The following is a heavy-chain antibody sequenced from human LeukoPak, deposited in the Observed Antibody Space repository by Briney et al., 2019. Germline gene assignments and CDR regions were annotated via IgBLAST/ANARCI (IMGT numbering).Heavy chain of an antibody. CDR3: AARGGSWGIYYYYYYMDV. CDR2: IYYSGST. D-gene: IGHD1-26*01. CDR1: GGSISSSSYY. V-gene: IGHV4-39*01. Sequence: PSETLSLTCTVSGGSISSSSYYWGWIRQPPGKGLEWIGSIYYSGSTYYNPSLKSRVTISVDTSKNQFSLKLSSVTAADTAVYYCAARGGSWGIYYYYYYMDVWGKGTTVTVSS. J-gene: IGHJ6*03.